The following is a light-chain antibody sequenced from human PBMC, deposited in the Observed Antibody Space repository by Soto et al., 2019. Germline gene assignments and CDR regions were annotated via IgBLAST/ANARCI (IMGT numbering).Light chain of an antibody. J-gene: IGKJ4*01. CDR1: QSVSRY. V-gene: IGKV3-11*01. CDR3: QQRTNWPQLT. Sequence: TVLTQSPATLSLSPGERATLSCRASQSVSRYLAWYQQKPGQAPRLLIHDASSRATGIPARFSGSGSGTDFTLTISSLEPEDFAVYYCQQRTNWPQLTFGGGTKVEIK. CDR2: DAS.